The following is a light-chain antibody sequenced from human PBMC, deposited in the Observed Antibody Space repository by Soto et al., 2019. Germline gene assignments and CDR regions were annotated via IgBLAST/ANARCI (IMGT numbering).Light chain of an antibody. J-gene: IGLJ3*02. CDR2: SNN. V-gene: IGLV1-47*02. CDR3: AACDDSLSSVV. CDR1: SSNIVSNY. Sequence: QSALTQPPSTSGTPGQRVTISCSGSSSNIVSNYVSWYHQLPGTAPKLLIYSNNQRPSGVPDRFSGSKSGTSASLAISGLRSEDEADYYCAACDDSLSSVVFGGGTQLTVL.